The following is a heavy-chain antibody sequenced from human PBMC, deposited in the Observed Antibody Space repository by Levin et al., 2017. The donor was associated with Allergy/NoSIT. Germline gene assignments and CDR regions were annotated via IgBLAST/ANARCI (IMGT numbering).Heavy chain of an antibody. D-gene: IGHD3-22*01. CDR2: ISGSGGST. Sequence: GESLKISCAASGFTFSSYAMSWVRQAPGKGLEWVSAISGSGGSTYYADSVKGRFTISRDNSKNTLYLQMNSLRAEDTAVYYCAKSVGGVVVYFDYWGQGTLVTVSS. CDR1: GFTFSSYA. CDR3: AKSVGGVVVYFDY. J-gene: IGHJ4*02. V-gene: IGHV3-23*01.